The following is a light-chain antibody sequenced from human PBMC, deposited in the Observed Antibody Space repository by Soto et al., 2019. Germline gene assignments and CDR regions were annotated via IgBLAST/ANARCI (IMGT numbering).Light chain of an antibody. V-gene: IGKV1-5*03. CDR1: QSISSW. CDR2: KAS. Sequence: DIQMTQSPSTLSASVGDMFTITCRASQSISSWLAWYQQKPGTAPKLLIYKASTLESGVPSRLSGIRSGTEFTVSVSSMQPDDLATYYCQQYNDSXQYTFGKGTKV. J-gene: IGKJ2*01. CDR3: QQYNDSXQYT.